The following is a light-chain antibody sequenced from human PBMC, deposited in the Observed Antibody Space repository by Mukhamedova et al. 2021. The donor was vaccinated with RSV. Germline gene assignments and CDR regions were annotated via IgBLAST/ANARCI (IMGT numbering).Light chain of an antibody. CDR2: KAS. CDR1: SSW. J-gene: IGKJ2*01. CDR3: QQYNSYPYT. V-gene: IGKV1-5*03. Sequence: SSWLAWYQQKPGKAPKLLIYKASSLESGVPSRFSGSGSGTEFTLTISSLQPDDFATYYCQQYNSYPYTFVQGTKLEIK.